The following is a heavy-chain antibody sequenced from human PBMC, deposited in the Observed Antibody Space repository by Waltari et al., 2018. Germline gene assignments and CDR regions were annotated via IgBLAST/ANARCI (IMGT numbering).Heavy chain of an antibody. CDR2: KNGDGSAK. CDR1: GFTFSNYY. D-gene: IGHD2-15*01. V-gene: IGHV3-7*01. J-gene: IGHJ4*02. Sequence: EVQLVESGGNLVQPGGSLRLSCVASGFTFSNYYMMWVRQAPGKGREWVANKNGDGSAKNYMDSVRGRFTISRDNAKNSVYMQLNSLRDDDTAVYYCVRDGLIHAADDWGQGTLVSVSS. CDR3: VRDGLIHAADD.